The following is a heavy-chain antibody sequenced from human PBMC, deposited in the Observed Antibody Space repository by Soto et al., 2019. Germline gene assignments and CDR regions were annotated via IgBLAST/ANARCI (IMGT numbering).Heavy chain of an antibody. V-gene: IGHV2-5*02. D-gene: IGHD3-9*01. CDR1: GFSLSTSGVG. CDR2: IYWDDSK. Sequence: QITLKESGPTLVRPTQTLTLTCAFSGFSLSTSGVGVGWIRQPPGKALEWLAVIYWDDSKHYSPSLSSSPTITKDTSKNQVVLTMTNMDPMDTGTYYCAHKGPEDWPLDYWGQGTLVTVSS. J-gene: IGHJ4*02. CDR3: AHKGPEDWPLDY.